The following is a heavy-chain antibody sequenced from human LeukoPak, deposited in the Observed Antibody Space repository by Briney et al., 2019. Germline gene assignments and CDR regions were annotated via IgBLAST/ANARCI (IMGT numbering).Heavy chain of an antibody. CDR3: AAEDSGSYLSYFDY. CDR2: IIPIFGTA. V-gene: IGHV1-69*05. CDR1: GGTFSSYA. J-gene: IGHJ4*02. D-gene: IGHD1-26*01. Sequence: SEKVSRKASGGTFSSYAISWVRQAPGQGLEWMGGIIPIFGTANYAQKFQGRVTITTDESTSTAYMGLSSLRSEDTAVYYCAAEDSGSYLSYFDYWGQGTLVTVSS.